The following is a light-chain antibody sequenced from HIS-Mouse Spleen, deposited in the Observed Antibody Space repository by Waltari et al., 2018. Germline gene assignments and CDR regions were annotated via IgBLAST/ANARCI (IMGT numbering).Light chain of an antibody. CDR1: ALPKKY. CDR2: EDS. J-gene: IGLJ2*01. V-gene: IGLV3-10*01. Sequence: SYELTQPLSVSVSPGQPARITCSGDALPKKYAYWYQQKSGQAPVLVIYEDSKRPSGIPERFSGSSSGTMATLTISGAQVEDEADYYCYSTDSSGNHRVFGGGTKLTVL. CDR3: YSTDSSGNHRV.